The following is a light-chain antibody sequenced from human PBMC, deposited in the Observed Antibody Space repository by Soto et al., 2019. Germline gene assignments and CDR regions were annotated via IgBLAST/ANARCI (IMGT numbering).Light chain of an antibody. J-gene: IGLJ1*01. CDR2: EVV. CDR3: TSYAGSNTYV. CDR1: KNDIGVYDF. Sequence: QSVLTQPPSASGSPGQSVTISCTGTKNDIGVYDFVSWYQHHPGKAPRLIIYEVVQRPSGGPDRFSGSKSGNTASLTVSGLQAADEADYFCTSYAGSNTYVFGSGTKVTVL. V-gene: IGLV2-8*01.